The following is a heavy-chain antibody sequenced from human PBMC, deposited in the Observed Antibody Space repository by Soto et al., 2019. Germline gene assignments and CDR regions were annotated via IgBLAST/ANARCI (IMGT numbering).Heavy chain of an antibody. CDR1: GGSISSYY. CDR3: ARSSSYSSGWYGNYYYYGMDV. D-gene: IGHD6-19*01. V-gene: IGHV4-59*01. CDR2: IYYSGST. J-gene: IGHJ6*02. Sequence: ETLSLTCTVSGGSISSYYWSWIRQPPGKGLEWIGYIYYSGSTNYNPSLKSRVTISVDTSKNQFSLKLSSVTAADTAVYYCARSSSYSSGWYGNYYYYGMDVWGQGTTVTVSS.